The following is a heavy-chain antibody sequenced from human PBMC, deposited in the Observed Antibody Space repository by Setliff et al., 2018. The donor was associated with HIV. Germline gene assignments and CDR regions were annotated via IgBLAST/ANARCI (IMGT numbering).Heavy chain of an antibody. CDR1: GYTFTSYG. D-gene: IGHD7-27*01. J-gene: IGHJ3*02. CDR2: ISAYNGDT. Sequence: ASVKVSCKASGYTFTSYGFNWVRQAPGQGLEWMGWISAYNGDTNYAQKLQGRVTMTTDTSTSTAYMELRSLRSDDTAVYYCASQGWGTAFDIWGQGTMVTVSS. V-gene: IGHV1-18*01. CDR3: ASQGWGTAFDI.